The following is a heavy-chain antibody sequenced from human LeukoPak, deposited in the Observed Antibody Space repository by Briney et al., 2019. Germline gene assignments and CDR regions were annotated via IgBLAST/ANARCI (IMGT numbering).Heavy chain of an antibody. CDR1: GSSIRSGGYY. V-gene: IGHV4-39*07. J-gene: IGHJ4*02. CDR3: ARYGFYYYDSSGPIDY. CDR2: IYYSGDT. Sequence: SETLSLTCYVSGSSIRSGGYYWLWIRQPPGRELEWIGSIYYSGDTYYNPSVESRVTLSLDTSKNQFSLELTAVTAADTAVYYCARYGFYYYDSSGPIDYWGQGTLVTVSS. D-gene: IGHD3-22*01.